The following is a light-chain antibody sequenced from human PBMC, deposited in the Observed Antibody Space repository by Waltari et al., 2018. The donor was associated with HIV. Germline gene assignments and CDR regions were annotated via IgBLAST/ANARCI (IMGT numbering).Light chain of an antibody. CDR1: GSDVGHFNF. CDR2: HDL. CDR3: CSYGGDNTFV. J-gene: IGLJ3*02. Sequence: QSALTQPASVSESLGQSITISCTGGGSDVGHFNFVSWYQQRPGKAPRLMIYHDLKPPSGVSTRFSASKSGNTASLTISGLQVEDEADYDCCSYGGDNTFVFGGGTTVTVL. V-gene: IGLV2-23*02.